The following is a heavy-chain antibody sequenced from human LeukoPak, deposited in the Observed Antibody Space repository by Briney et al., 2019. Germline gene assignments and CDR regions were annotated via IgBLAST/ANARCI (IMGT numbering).Heavy chain of an antibody. CDR2: IRYDGSNK. CDR1: GFTFSSYG. Sequence: GGSLRLSCAASGFTFSSYGMHWVRQAPGKGLEWVAFIRYDGSNKYYADSVKGRFTISRDNSKNTLYLQMNSLRAEDTAVYCCARDPVGNYYDSSGFDYWGQGTLVTVSS. CDR3: ARDPVGNYYDSSGFDY. V-gene: IGHV3-30*02. D-gene: IGHD3-22*01. J-gene: IGHJ4*02.